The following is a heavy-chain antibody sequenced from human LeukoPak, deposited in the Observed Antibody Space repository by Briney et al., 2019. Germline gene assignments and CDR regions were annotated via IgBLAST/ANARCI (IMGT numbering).Heavy chain of an antibody. V-gene: IGHV4-4*02. CDR1: GGSISSSNW. Sequence: PSETLSLTCGVSGGSISSSNWWSWVRQRQGKGLEWIGEIYHGGRTTYNPSLKSRVTISVDQSKNQSFLKLTSVTAADTAVYYCARNLGTYYFDYWGQGTLVTVSS. CDR3: ARNLGTYYFDY. D-gene: IGHD1-1*01. CDR2: IYHGGRT. J-gene: IGHJ4*02.